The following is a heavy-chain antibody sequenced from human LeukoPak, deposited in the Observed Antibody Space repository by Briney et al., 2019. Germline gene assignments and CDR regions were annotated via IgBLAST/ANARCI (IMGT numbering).Heavy chain of an antibody. CDR3: ARTVRGAFDI. CDR1: GGSISSYY. D-gene: IGHD3-10*01. J-gene: IGHJ3*02. Sequence: SETLSLTCTVSGGSISSYYWSWTRQPPGEGLEWIGYIYYSGSTNYNPSLKSRVTISVDTSKNQFSPKLSSVTAADTAVYYCARTVRGAFDIWGQGTMVTVSS. V-gene: IGHV4-59*01. CDR2: IYYSGST.